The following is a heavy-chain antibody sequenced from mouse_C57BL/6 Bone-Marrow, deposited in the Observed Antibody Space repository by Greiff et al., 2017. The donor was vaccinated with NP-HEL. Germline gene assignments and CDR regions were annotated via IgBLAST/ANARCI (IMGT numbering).Heavy chain of an antibody. CDR3: ARYWGYYYGSFDY. Sequence: QVQLKQPGAELVKPGASVKMSCKASGYTFTSYWITWVKQRPGQGLEWIGDIYPGSGSTNYNEKFKSKATLTVDTSSSTAYMQLSSLTSEDSAVYYCARYWGYYYGSFDYWGQGTTLTVSS. V-gene: IGHV1-55*01. D-gene: IGHD1-1*01. CDR2: IYPGSGST. CDR1: GYTFTSYW. J-gene: IGHJ2*01.